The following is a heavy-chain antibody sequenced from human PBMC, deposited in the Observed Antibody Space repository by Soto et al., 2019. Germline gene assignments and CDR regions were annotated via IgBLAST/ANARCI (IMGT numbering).Heavy chain of an antibody. CDR2: ISYDGSNK. D-gene: IGHD6-13*01. CDR1: GFTFSSYA. CDR3: ARVSSRPNWFDP. V-gene: IGHV3-30-3*01. Sequence: QVQLVESGGGVVQPGRSLRLSCAASGFTFSSYAMHWVRQAPGKGLEWVAVISYDGSNKYYADSVKGRFTISRDNSKNTLYLQMNSLRAEDTAVYYCARVSSRPNWFDPWGQGPLVTVSS. J-gene: IGHJ5*02.